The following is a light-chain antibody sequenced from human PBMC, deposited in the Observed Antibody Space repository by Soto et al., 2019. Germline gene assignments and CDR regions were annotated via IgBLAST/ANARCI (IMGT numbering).Light chain of an antibody. J-gene: IGLJ2*01. V-gene: IGLV2-23*02. CDR1: SSDVGSYNL. CDR2: EVS. CDR3: CSYAGSGTLL. Sequence: QSALTQPASVSGSPGQSITISCTGTSSDVGSYNLVSWYQHHPGKAPKLMIYEVSKRPSGVSNRFSGSKSGNTASLTISGLQTADEADYFCCSYAGSGTLLFGGGTQVTVL.